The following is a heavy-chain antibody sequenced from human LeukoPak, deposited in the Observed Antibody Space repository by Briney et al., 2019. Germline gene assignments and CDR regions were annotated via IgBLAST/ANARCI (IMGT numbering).Heavy chain of an antibody. CDR3: TRDRYYDFWSGYYRAFGI. V-gene: IGHV3-15*01. D-gene: IGHD3-3*01. J-gene: IGHJ3*02. CDR2: IKSKTDGGTT. CDR1: GFTFSNAW. Sequence: GGSLRLSCAASGFTFSNAWMSWVRQAPGKGLEWVGRIKSKTDGGTTDYAAPVKGRFTTSRDDSKNTLYLQMNSLKTEDTAVYYCTRDRYYDFWSGYYRAFGIWGQGTMVTVSS.